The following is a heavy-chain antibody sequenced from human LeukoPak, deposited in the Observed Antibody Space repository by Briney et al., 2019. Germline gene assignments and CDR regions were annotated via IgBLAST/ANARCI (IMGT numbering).Heavy chain of an antibody. CDR3: ARDGVSYYDSSGYYHNWFDP. J-gene: IGHJ5*02. CDR2: IYHSGST. CDR1: GGSISSGGYS. V-gene: IGHV4-30-2*01. D-gene: IGHD3-22*01. Sequence: SETLSLTCAVSGGSISSGGYSWSWIRQPPGKGLEWIGYIYHSGSTYYNPSLKSRVTISVDRSKNQFSLKLSSVTAADTAAYYCARDGVSYYDSSGYYHNWFDPWGQGTLVTVSS.